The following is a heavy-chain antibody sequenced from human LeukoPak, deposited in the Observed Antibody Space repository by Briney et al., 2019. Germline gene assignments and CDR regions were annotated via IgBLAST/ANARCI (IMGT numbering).Heavy chain of an antibody. J-gene: IGHJ4*02. V-gene: IGHV3-23*01. Sequence: PGGSLRLSCAASGFTFSSYAMSWVRQAPGKGLEWVSVISGSGGITYYADSVKGRFTISRDNSKNTLYLQMNSLRAEDTAVYYCARGYSSGWPTHFDYWGQGTLVTVSS. CDR3: ARGYSSGWPTHFDY. CDR1: GFTFSSYA. CDR2: ISGSGGIT. D-gene: IGHD6-19*01.